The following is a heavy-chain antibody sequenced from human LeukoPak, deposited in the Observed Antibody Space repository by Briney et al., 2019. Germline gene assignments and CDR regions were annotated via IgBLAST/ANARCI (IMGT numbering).Heavy chain of an antibody. Sequence: SETLSLTCAVYGGSFSGYYWSWIRQPPGKGLEWIGEINHSGSTNYNPSLKSRVTISVDTSKNQFSLKLSSVTAADTAVYYCARRRSRLARSTQIDYWGQGTLVSVSS. V-gene: IGHV4-34*01. CDR2: INHSGST. CDR1: GGSFSGYY. CDR3: ARRRSRLARSTQIDY. D-gene: IGHD1-26*01. J-gene: IGHJ4*02.